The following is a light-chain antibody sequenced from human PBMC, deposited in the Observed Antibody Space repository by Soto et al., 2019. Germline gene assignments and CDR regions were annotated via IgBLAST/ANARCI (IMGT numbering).Light chain of an antibody. CDR2: GAF. V-gene: IGKV3-15*01. J-gene: IGKJ4*01. Sequence: EVVLTQSPATLSVSPGERATLSCRTSQSVGNNLAWYQQKPGQAPRLLMYGAFIRAPGLPVRCRGTGSATEFTVTISGLQSEDVAVYYYQQRSSWLPGVFGGGTKVEIK. CDR3: QQRSSWLPGV. CDR1: QSVGNN.